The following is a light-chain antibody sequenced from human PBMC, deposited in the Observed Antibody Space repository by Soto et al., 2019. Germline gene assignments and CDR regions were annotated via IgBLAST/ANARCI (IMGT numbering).Light chain of an antibody. CDR1: SSDVGDYNY. Sequence: QSALTQPASVSGSPGQSITISCTGTSSDVGDYNYVSWYQQHPGKAPKLMIYEVSNRPSGVSNRFSGSKSGNTASLTISGLQAEDEADYYCSSYTSCSTLDVVGTGTKVTVL. J-gene: IGLJ1*01. CDR3: SSYTSCSTLDV. V-gene: IGLV2-14*01. CDR2: EVS.